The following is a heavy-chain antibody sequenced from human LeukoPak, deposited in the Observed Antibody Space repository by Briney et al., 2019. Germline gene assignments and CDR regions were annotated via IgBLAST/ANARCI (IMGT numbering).Heavy chain of an antibody. CDR2: INPNSGGT. J-gene: IGHJ4*02. CDR3: ARGDLEYYDSSGYCDY. D-gene: IGHD3-22*01. V-gene: IGHV1-2*02. Sequence: ASVKVSCKASGYTFTGYYMHWVRQAPGQGLEWMGWINPNSGGTNYAQKFQGRVTMTRDTSISTAYMELSRLRSDDTAGYYCARGDLEYYDSSGYCDYWGQGTLVTVSS. CDR1: GYTFTGYY.